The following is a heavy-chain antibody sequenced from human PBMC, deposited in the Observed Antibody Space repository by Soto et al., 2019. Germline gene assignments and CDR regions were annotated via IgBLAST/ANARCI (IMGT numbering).Heavy chain of an antibody. D-gene: IGHD3-10*01. CDR3: ARLSVTMVRGVIGWFDP. CDR1: GYTFTSYA. CDR2: INAGNGNT. V-gene: IGHV1-3*01. J-gene: IGHJ5*02. Sequence: QVQLVQSGAEVKKPGASVKVSCKASGYTFTSYAMHWVRQAPGQRLEWMGWINAGNGNTKYSQKFQGRVTITRGTSASTAYMELSSRRSEDTAVYYCARLSVTMVRGVIGWFDPWGQGTLVTVSS.